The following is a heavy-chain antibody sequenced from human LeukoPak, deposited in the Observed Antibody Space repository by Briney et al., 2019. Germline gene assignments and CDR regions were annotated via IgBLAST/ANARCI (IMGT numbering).Heavy chain of an antibody. D-gene: IGHD3-22*01. J-gene: IGHJ4*02. CDR1: GYTFTSYD. V-gene: IGHV1-8*01. CDR3: ARDHYYYDSSGYLFDY. Sequence: ASVKVSCKASGYTFTSYDINWVRQATGQGLEWMGWMNPNSGNTGYAQKLQGRVTMTTDTSTSTAYMELRSLRSDDTAVYYCARDHYYYDSSGYLFDYWGQGTLVTVSS. CDR2: MNPNSGNT.